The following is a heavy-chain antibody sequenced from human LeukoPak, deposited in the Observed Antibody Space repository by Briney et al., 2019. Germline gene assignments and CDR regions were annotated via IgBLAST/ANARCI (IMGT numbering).Heavy chain of an antibody. CDR3: AREAVIFIPAAQDDAFDI. Sequence: PGGSLRLSCAASGFTFSSYWMNWVRQAPGKGLEWVANINQDGTGKYYVDSVKGRFSISRDNAKSSLFLQMNSLRAEDTAVYYCAREAVIFIPAAQDDAFDIWGQGTMVAVSS. D-gene: IGHD2-2*01. V-gene: IGHV3-7*01. CDR2: INQDGTGK. J-gene: IGHJ3*02. CDR1: GFTFSSYW.